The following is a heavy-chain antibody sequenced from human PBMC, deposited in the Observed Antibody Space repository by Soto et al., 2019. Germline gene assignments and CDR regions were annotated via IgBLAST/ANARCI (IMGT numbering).Heavy chain of an antibody. Sequence: EVQLVESGGGLVQPGGSLRLSCEASGFTFSSYWMSWVRQTPGKGLEWVANMKEDGSEEYYVDSVKGRFTISRDNAKNSLYLQMNSLRAEDTAMYYCARDSGIRTVDYWGQGTLVTVPS. CDR3: ARDSGIRTVDY. CDR2: MKEDGSEE. D-gene: IGHD3-10*01. CDR1: GFTFSSYW. V-gene: IGHV3-7*01. J-gene: IGHJ4*02.